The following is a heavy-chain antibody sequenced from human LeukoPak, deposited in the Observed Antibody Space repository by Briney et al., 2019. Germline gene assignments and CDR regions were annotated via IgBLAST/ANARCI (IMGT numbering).Heavy chain of an antibody. V-gene: IGHV4-59*01. J-gene: IGHJ3*02. CDR3: AGRPGGATRRNAFDI. CDR1: GGSISSYY. CDR2: IYYSGST. D-gene: IGHD1-26*01. Sequence: PSETLSLTCTVSGGSISSYYWSWIRQPPGKGLEWIGYIYYSGSTNYNPSLKSRVTISVDTSKNQFSLKLSSVTAADTAVYYCAGRPGGATRRNAFDIWGQGTMVTVSS.